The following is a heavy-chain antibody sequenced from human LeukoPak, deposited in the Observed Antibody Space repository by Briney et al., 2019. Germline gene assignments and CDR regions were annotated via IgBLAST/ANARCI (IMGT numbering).Heavy chain of an antibody. D-gene: IGHD1-20*01. CDR3: ARGRLNGNVDF. CDR2: MNPNSGDT. V-gene: IGHV1-8*01. Sequence: GASVKVSCKASGYTFTSYDINWVRQATGQGLEWMGWMNPNSGDTGYAHNLQGRITITRDSSTATVFMELSSLRSEDTAMYYCARGRLNGNVDFWGQGTLVTVSS. J-gene: IGHJ4*02. CDR1: GYTFTSYD.